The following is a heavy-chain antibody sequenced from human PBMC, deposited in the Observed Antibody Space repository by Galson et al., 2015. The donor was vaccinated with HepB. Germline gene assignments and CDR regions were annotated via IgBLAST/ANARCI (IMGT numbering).Heavy chain of an antibody. CDR1: GFTVSSNY. V-gene: IGHV3-53*01. CDR2: IYSGGST. Sequence: SLRLSCAASGFTVSSNYMSWVRQAPGKGLEWVSVIYSGGSTYYADSVKGRFTISRDNSKNTLYLQMNSLRAEDTAVYYCAKDYSGSLAFDIWGQGTMVTVSS. D-gene: IGHD1-26*01. J-gene: IGHJ3*02. CDR3: AKDYSGSLAFDI.